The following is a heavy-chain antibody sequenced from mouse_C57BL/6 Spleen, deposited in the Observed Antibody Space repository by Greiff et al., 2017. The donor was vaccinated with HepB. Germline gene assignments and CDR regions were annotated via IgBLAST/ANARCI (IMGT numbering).Heavy chain of an antibody. J-gene: IGHJ2*01. V-gene: IGHV1-69*01. CDR3: ARDDYDRRPFDY. CDR2: IDPSDSYT. CDR1: GYTFTSYW. D-gene: IGHD2-4*01. Sequence: QVQLQQPGAELVMPGASVKLSCKASGYTFTSYWMHWVKQRPGQGLEWIGEIDPSDSYTNYNQKFKGKSTLTVDKSSSTAYMQLSSLTSEDSAVYYCARDDYDRRPFDYWGQGTTLTVSS.